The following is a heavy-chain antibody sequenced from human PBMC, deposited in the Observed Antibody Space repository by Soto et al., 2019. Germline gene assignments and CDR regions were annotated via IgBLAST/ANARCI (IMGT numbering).Heavy chain of an antibody. J-gene: IGHJ4*02. Sequence: QVQLVQSGAEVKKPGASVKVSCKASGYTFTNFGITWVQQAPGQGLEWLVWISAYNDNTNYAQNLQGRVTMTTDTTTNTAYMELRSLRSDDTAVYYCARAYYYDSSGYNTVDNWGQGSLVTVSS. CDR1: GYTFTNFG. D-gene: IGHD3-22*01. V-gene: IGHV1-18*01. CDR2: ISAYNDNT. CDR3: ARAYYYDSSGYNTVDN.